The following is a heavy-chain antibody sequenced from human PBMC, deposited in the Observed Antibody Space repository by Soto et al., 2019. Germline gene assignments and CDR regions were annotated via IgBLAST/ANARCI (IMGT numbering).Heavy chain of an antibody. D-gene: IGHD2-2*01. CDR1: GFTFNNFW. Sequence: GGSLRLSCAASGFTFNNFWMYWVRQTPEKGLVWVSGINSDGTTTIYADSVKGRFSISRDNSQNTVYLQMTSLRAEDTAVYYCTREGPDCTPTTCHQRGFDRWGQGTLVTVSS. V-gene: IGHV3-74*01. CDR2: INSDGTTT. J-gene: IGHJ5*02. CDR3: TREGPDCTPTTCHQRGFDR.